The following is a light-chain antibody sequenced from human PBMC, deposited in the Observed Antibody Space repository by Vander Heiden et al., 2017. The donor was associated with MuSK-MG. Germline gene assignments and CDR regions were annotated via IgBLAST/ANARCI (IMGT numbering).Light chain of an antibody. CDR2: TNN. CDR1: SSNIGSNT. J-gene: IGLJ2*01. V-gene: IGLV1-44*01. CDR3: AAWDDSLSGPV. Sequence: QSVLTQPPSASGTPGQRVTISCSGSSSNIGSNTVNWYQQFPGPAPKLLIYTNNQRPSGVPDRFSGSKSGTSASLAISGLQSDDEADYYCAAWDDSLSGPVFGGGTKLTVL.